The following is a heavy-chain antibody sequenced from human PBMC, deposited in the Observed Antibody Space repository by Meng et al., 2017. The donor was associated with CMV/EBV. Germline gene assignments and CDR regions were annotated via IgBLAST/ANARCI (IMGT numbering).Heavy chain of an antibody. Sequence: SVKVSCKASGGTFSSYAISWVRQAPGQGLEWMGGIIPIFGTANYAQKFQGRVTLTTDESTSTAYMELSSLRSEDTAVYYCATDPDIVVVPAAIGYYYYYGMDVWGQGTTVTVSS. CDR3: ATDPDIVVVPAAIGYYYYYGMDV. CDR1: GGTFSSYA. V-gene: IGHV1-69*05. D-gene: IGHD2-2*01. J-gene: IGHJ6*02. CDR2: IIPIFGTA.